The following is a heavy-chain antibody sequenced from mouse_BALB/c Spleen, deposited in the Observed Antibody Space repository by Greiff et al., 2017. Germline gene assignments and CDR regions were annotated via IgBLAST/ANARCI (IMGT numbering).Heavy chain of an antibody. D-gene: IGHD2-4*01. V-gene: IGHV3-2*02. Sequence: EVKLMESGPGLVKPSQSLSLTCTVTGYSITSDYAWNWIRQFPGNKLEWMGYISYSGSTSYNPSLKSRISITRDTSKNQFFLQLNSVTTEDTATYYCARRDYDGAWFAYWGQGTLVTVTA. CDR1: GYSITSDYA. CDR2: ISYSGST. CDR3: ARRDYDGAWFAY. J-gene: IGHJ3*01.